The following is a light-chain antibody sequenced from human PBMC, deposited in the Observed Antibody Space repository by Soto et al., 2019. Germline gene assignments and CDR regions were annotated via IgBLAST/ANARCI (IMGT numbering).Light chain of an antibody. CDR3: SSFARSNTLL. Sequence: QSVLNQPPSASGSPGQSVTISCTGTSNDIGAYDYVSWYQLHPGKAPKLMIFEVTKRPSGVPDRFSGSRSGNTASLTVSGLQADDEADYYCSSFARSNTLLFGGGTKLTVL. CDR1: SNDIGAYDY. J-gene: IGLJ2*01. CDR2: EVT. V-gene: IGLV2-8*01.